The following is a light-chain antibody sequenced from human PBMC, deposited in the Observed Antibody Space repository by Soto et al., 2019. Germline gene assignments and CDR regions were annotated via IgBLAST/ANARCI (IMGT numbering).Light chain of an antibody. CDR2: DVS. V-gene: IGLV2-14*01. CDR3: SSYTSSSTHEV. Sequence: QSALTQPASVSGSPGQSITISCTGTSSDVGGYNYVSWYQQHPGKAPKLMIYDVSNRPSGVSNRFSGSKSGNTASLTISGLQAEEEADYCCSSYTSSSTHEVFGTGTKLTVL. J-gene: IGLJ1*01. CDR1: SSDVGGYNY.